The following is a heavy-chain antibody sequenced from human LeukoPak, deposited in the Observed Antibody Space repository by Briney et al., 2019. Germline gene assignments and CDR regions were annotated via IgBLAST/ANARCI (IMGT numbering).Heavy chain of an antibody. D-gene: IGHD3-22*01. J-gene: IGHJ4*02. CDR2: IYYSGST. CDR3: ARSGGYYYDSSGYYYTIYYFDY. V-gene: IGHV4-39*07. CDR1: GGSFSSYY. Sequence: SETLSLTCAVYGGSFSSYYWGWIRQPPGKGLEWIGSIYYSGSTYYNPSLKSRVTISVDTSKNQFSLKLSSVTAADTAVYYCARSGGYYYDSSGYYYTIYYFDYWGQGTLVTVSS.